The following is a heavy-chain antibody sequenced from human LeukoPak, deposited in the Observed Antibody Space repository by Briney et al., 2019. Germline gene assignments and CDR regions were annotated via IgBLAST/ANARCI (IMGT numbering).Heavy chain of an antibody. CDR3: ARNYCSSTSCYNAFDI. V-gene: IGHV4-4*07. CDR1: GGSINSYS. Sequence: SETLSLTCSVSGGSINSYSWNWIRQPAGKGLEWIGHIYTSGSSNYNPSLKSRVTMSVDTSKNQFSLKLSSVTAADTAVYYCARNYCSSTSCYNAFDIWGQGTMVTVSS. CDR2: IYTSGSS. D-gene: IGHD2-2*02. J-gene: IGHJ3*02.